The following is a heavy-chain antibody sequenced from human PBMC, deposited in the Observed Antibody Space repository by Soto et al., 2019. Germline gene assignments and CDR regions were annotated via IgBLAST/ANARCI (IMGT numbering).Heavy chain of an antibody. CDR1: GYTFTSYA. CDR3: ARGPGGPDGPGDY. D-gene: IGHD2-15*01. V-gene: IGHV1-3*01. J-gene: IGHJ4*02. CDR2: INAGNGNT. Sequence: GASVKVSCKASGYTFTSYAMHWVRQAPGQRLEWMGWINAGNGNTKYSQKFQGRVTITRDTSASTTYIELNSLRSEDTAVYYCARGPGGPDGPGDYWGQGTLVTVSS.